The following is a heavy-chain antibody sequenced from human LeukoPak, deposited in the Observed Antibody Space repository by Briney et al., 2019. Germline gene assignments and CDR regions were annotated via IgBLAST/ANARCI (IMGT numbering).Heavy chain of an antibody. CDR1: GGSISSYY. D-gene: IGHD4-17*01. V-gene: IGHV4-4*07. J-gene: IGHJ6*03. CDR2: IYTSGST. CDR3: ARGNYGDYKYYYYYYMDV. Sequence: NPSETLSLTCTVSGGSISSYYWSWIRQPAGKGLEWIGRIYTSGSTNYNPSLKSRVTISVDTSKNQFSLKLSSVTAADTAVYYCARGNYGDYKYYYYYYMDVWGKGTTVTVSS.